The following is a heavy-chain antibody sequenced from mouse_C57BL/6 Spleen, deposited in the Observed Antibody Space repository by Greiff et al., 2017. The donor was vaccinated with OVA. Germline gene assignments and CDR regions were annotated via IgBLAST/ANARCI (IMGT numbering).Heavy chain of an antibody. CDR3: ARAATMPYYFDY. J-gene: IGHJ2*01. CDR2: IYPGSGST. Sequence: VKLQQPGAELVKPGASVKMSCKASGYTFTSYWITWVKQRPGQGLEWIGDIYPGSGSTNYNEKFKSKATLTVDTSSSTAYMQLSSLTSEDSAVYYCARAATMPYYFDYWGQGTTLTVSS. CDR1: GYTFTSYW. D-gene: IGHD2-1*01. V-gene: IGHV1-55*01.